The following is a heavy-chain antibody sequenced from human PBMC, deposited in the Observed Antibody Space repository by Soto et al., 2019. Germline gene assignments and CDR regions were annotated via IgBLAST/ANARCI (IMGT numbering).Heavy chain of an antibody. CDR1: GFTFSGSA. J-gene: IGHJ4*02. CDR3: TRHRHGYSSGWYWVNFDY. Sequence: GGSLRLSCAASGFTFSGSAMHWVRQASGKGLEWVGRIRSKANSYATAYAASVKGRFTISRDDSKNTAYLQMNSLKTGDTAVYYCTRHRHGYSSGWYWVNFDYWGQGTLVTVSS. V-gene: IGHV3-73*01. CDR2: IRSKANSYAT. D-gene: IGHD6-19*01.